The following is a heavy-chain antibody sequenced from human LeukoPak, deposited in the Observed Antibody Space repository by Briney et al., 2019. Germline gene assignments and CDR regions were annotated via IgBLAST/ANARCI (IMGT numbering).Heavy chain of an antibody. CDR1: GGTLSGYA. Sequence: SVKVSCKASGGTLSGYAISWVRQAPGQGLEWMGGIIPIYGTPHSAQKFQGRVTITTDESTSTAFMDLSSLRSEDTAVYYCAKGKLGYYYYHMDAWGKGTTVTVSS. V-gene: IGHV1-69*05. D-gene: IGHD3-3*02. CDR3: AKGKLGYYYYHMDA. J-gene: IGHJ6*03. CDR2: IIPIYGTP.